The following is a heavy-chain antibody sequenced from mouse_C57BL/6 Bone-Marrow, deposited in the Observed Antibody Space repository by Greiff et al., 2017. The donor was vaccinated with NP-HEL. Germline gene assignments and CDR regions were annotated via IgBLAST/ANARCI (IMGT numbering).Heavy chain of an antibody. D-gene: IGHD2-4*01. Sequence: QVQLKESGAELVRPGASVKMSCKASGYTFTSYNMHWVKQTPRQGLEWIGAIYPGNGDTSYNQKFKGKATLTVDKSSSTAYMQLSSLTSEDSAVYFCARPIYYDYDEGMDYWGQGTSVTVSS. V-gene: IGHV1-12*01. CDR2: IYPGNGDT. CDR3: ARPIYYDYDEGMDY. CDR1: GYTFTSYN. J-gene: IGHJ4*01.